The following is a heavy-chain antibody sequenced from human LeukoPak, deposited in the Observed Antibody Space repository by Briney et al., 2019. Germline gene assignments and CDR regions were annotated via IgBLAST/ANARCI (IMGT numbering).Heavy chain of an antibody. CDR1: GFTVGSNY. CDR3: ARAFDHHFDY. Sequence: GGSLRLSCAASGFTVGSNYMSWVRQAPGKGLEWVSYIYSDGNTFYADAVKGRFTIPRDNTKNTLYLQMNSLRAEDTALYYCARAFDHHFDYWGQGTLVTVSS. J-gene: IGHJ4*02. V-gene: IGHV3-53*01. CDR2: IYSDGNT. D-gene: IGHD3-16*01.